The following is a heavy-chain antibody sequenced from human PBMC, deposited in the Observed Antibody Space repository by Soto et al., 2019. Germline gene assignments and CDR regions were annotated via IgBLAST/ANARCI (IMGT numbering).Heavy chain of an antibody. D-gene: IGHD5-18*01. Sequence: ASVKVSCKASGYTFTGYYMHWVRQAPGQGLEWMGWINPNSGGTNYSPSFQGHVTISADKSISTAYLQWSSLKASDTAMYYCARTSMQSRGYSYGHGGMDVWGQGTTVTVSS. CDR3: ARTSMQSRGYSYGHGGMDV. CDR2: INPNSGGT. J-gene: IGHJ6*02. V-gene: IGHV1-2*02. CDR1: GYTFTGYY.